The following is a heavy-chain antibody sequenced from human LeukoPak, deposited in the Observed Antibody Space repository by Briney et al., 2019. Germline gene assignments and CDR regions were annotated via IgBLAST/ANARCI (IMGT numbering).Heavy chain of an antibody. Sequence: GGSLRLSCAASGFTFSSYWMHWVRQAPGKGLVWVSRINSDGSSTSYADSVKGRFTISRDNAKNTLYLQMNSLRAEDTAVYYCTRRAAALDAFDIWGQGTMVTVSS. CDR3: TRRAAALDAFDI. V-gene: IGHV3-74*01. CDR1: GFTFSSYW. CDR2: INSDGSST. J-gene: IGHJ3*02. D-gene: IGHD6-13*01.